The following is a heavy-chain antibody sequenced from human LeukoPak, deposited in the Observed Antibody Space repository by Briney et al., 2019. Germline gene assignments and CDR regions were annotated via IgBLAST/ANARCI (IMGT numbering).Heavy chain of an antibody. J-gene: IGHJ4*02. CDR1: GGSISSYY. D-gene: IGHD6-19*01. Sequence: SDTLSLTCTVSGGSISSYYWAWIRQPPGKGLEWIGSFYNSGSTTYNPSLQSRVTISVDMSKSQVSLRLGSVAAADTAVYYCASVTPWLAFDSGGQGNLVIVSP. V-gene: IGHV4-59*08. CDR2: FYNSGST. CDR3: ASVTPWLAFDS.